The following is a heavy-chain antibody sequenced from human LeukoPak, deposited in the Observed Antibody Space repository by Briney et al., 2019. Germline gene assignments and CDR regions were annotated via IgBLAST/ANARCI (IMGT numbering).Heavy chain of an antibody. V-gene: IGHV4-4*09. CDR2: IYTSGST. Sequence: SETLSLTCTVSGGSISSYYWSWIRQPPGKGLEWIGYIYTSGSTNYNPSLKSRVTISVDTSKNQFSLKLSSVTAADTAVYYCARRSHCYYYMDVWGKGTTVTVSS. CDR3: ARRSHCYYYMDV. CDR1: GGSISSYY. J-gene: IGHJ6*03.